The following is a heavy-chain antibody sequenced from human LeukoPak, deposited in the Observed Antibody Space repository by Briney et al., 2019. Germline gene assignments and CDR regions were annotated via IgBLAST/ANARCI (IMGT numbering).Heavy chain of an antibody. V-gene: IGHV3-21*01. CDR2: ISSSSSYI. CDR1: GFTFSSYS. CDR3: ASGVDTAMVGFDY. Sequence: GGSLRLSCAASGFTFSSYSMNWVRQAPGKGLEWVSSISSSSSYIYYADSVKGRFTISRDNAKNSLYLQMNSLRAEDTAVHYCASGVDTAMVGFDYWGQGTLVTVSS. J-gene: IGHJ4*02. D-gene: IGHD5-18*01.